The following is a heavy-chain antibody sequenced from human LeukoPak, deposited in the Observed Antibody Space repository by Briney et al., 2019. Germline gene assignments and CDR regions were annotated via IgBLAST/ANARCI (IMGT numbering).Heavy chain of an antibody. Sequence: ASVKVSCKASGYTFTSYGISWVRQAPGQGLEWMGWISAYNGNTNYAQKLQGRVTMTTDTSTSTAYMELRSLRSDDTAVYYCARAKSPGLSPYSSSWYVDYWGQGTLVTVSS. CDR2: ISAYNGNT. D-gene: IGHD6-13*01. CDR1: GYTFTSYG. V-gene: IGHV1-18*01. J-gene: IGHJ4*02. CDR3: ARAKSPGLSPYSSSWYVDY.